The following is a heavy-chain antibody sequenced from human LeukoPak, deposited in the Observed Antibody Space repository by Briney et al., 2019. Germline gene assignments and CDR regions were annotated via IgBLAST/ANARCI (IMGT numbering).Heavy chain of an antibody. CDR1: GYTFTGYY. V-gene: IGHV1-2*02. J-gene: IGHJ4*02. CDR2: INPNSGGT. Sequence: GASVKVSCKASGYTFTGYYMHWVRQAPGQGLEWMGWINPNSGGTNYAQKFQGRVTMTRDTSISTAYMELSRLRSDDTAVYYCGRAPEVQLEREEDFDYWGQGTLVTVSS. D-gene: IGHD1-1*01. CDR3: GRAPEVQLEREEDFDY.